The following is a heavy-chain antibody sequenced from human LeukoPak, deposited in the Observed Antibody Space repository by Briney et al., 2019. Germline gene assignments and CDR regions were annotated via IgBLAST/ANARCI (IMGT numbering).Heavy chain of an antibody. Sequence: ASVKVSCKASGYIFTGYYMHCVRQAPGQGLEWMGWINPNSGGTNYAQKFQGRVTMTRDTSISTAYMELSRLRSDDTAVYYCAREAARNFDYWGQGTLVTVSS. V-gene: IGHV1-2*02. CDR2: INPNSGGT. CDR3: AREAARNFDY. CDR1: GYIFTGYY. J-gene: IGHJ4*02. D-gene: IGHD6-6*01.